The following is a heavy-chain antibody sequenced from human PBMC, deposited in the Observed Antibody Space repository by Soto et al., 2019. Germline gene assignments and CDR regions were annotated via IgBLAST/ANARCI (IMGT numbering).Heavy chain of an antibody. D-gene: IGHD3-10*01. CDR3: ARGWFGPDV. J-gene: IGHJ6*04. Sequence: GGSLRLSCAASGFTLSGRSMHWVRQAPGKGLVWVSGIDNAGTDSTYADSVKGRFTSSRDNAKNMLYQQMNSLRVEDTAVYYCARGWFGPDVWGKGTTVTVSS. CDR1: GFTLSGRS. V-gene: IGHV3-74*01. CDR2: IDNAGTDS.